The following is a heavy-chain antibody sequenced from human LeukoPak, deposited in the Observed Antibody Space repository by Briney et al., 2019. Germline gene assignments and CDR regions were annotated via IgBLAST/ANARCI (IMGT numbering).Heavy chain of an antibody. CDR3: AKDSSTSNCYYGLDI. D-gene: IGHD6-13*01. J-gene: IGHJ6*02. CDR1: GFPFSSYG. CDR2: ISYDGANK. V-gene: IGHV3-30*02. Sequence: PGGSLRLSCAASGFPFSSYGMHWVRQAPGKGLEWVSYISYDGANKYYADSVKGRFTISRDNSKNTLFLQMNSLRGDDTGMYFCAKDSSTSNCYYGLDIWGQGTTVTVSS.